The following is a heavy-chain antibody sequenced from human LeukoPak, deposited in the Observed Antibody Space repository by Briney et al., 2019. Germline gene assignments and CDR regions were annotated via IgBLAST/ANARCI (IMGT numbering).Heavy chain of an antibody. CDR1: GGSISSSSYY. J-gene: IGHJ3*02. Sequence: NSSETLSLTCTVSGGSISSSSYYWGWIRQPPGKGLEWIGCIYYSGSTYYNPSLKSRVTISVDTSKNQFSLKLSSVTAADTAVYYCASLPLRFLEWPDIGAFDIWGQGTMVTVSS. V-gene: IGHV4-30-4*08. D-gene: IGHD3-3*01. CDR3: ASLPLRFLEWPDIGAFDI. CDR2: IYYSGST.